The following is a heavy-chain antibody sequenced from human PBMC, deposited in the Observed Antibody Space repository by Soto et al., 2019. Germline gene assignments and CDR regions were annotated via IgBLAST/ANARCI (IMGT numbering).Heavy chain of an antibody. CDR2: ISAYNGNT. Sequence: ASVKVSCKASGYTFTSYGISWVRQEPGQGLEWMGWISAYNGNTNYAQKLQGRVTMTTDTSTSTAYMELRSLRSDDTAVYYCAREVSGYYYYYYMDVWGKGTTVTVSS. V-gene: IGHV1-18*01. CDR1: GYTFTSYG. J-gene: IGHJ6*03. CDR3: AREVSGYYYYYYMDV. D-gene: IGHD3-22*01.